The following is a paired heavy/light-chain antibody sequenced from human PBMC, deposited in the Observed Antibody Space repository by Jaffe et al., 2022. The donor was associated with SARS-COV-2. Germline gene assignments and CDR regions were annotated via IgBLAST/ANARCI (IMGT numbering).Light chain of an antibody. J-gene: IGKJ3*01. Sequence: DIVMTQSPDSLAVSLGERATINCKSSQSVLYSSNNENYLAWYQQKPGQPPKLLISWASIRELGVPDRLSGSGSGTDFTLTITSLQAEDVAVYYCQQYYSGPVTFGPGTKVDIK. V-gene: IGKV4-1*01. CDR3: QQYYSGPVT. CDR2: WAS. CDR1: QSVLYSSNNENY.
Heavy chain of an antibody. Sequence: EVQLVESGGGLVQPGGSLRLSCVASGFIFSNYHMSWIHQSVGKGLEWVANIRKDGSEDNYVDSVKGRFTISRDNAKNSLFLQMTSLTAEDTGVYFCARLPVDDAGRYRRPFDFWGQGTVVTVAS. CDR2: IRKDGSED. CDR3: ARLPVDDAGRYRRPFDF. J-gene: IGHJ4*02. D-gene: IGHD6-19*01. CDR1: GFIFSNYH. V-gene: IGHV3-7*01.